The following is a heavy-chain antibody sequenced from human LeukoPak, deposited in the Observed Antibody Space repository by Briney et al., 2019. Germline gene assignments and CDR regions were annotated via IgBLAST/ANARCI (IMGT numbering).Heavy chain of an antibody. D-gene: IGHD1-26*01. CDR3: ARGEWDLLFDY. J-gene: IGHJ4*02. CDR1: GGSISGYY. CDR2: IFYSGST. Sequence: SETLSLTCTVPGGSISGYYWSWIRQPPGKGLEWIGYIFYSGSTNYNPSLKSRVTISVDTSKNQFSLKLSSVTAADTAVYYCARGEWDLLFDYWGQGTLVTVSS. V-gene: IGHV4-59*01.